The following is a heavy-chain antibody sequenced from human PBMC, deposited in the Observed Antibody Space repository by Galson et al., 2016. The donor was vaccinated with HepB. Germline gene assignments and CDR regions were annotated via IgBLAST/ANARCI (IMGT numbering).Heavy chain of an antibody. V-gene: IGHV1-18*01. CDR2: ISAYNGNT. Sequence: SVKVSCKASGYTFTNYGISWVRQAPGQGLEWMGWISAYNGNTNYAQKLQDRVTMTTDTSTTTAYMELRSLRSDDTSVYYCARSRGAGEYFEYCGQGTQVTVSS. CDR1: GYTFTNYG. CDR3: ARSRGAGEYFEY. J-gene: IGHJ4*02. D-gene: IGHD3-10*01.